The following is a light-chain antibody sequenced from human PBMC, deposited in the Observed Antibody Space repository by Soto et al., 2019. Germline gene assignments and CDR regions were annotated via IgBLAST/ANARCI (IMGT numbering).Light chain of an antibody. CDR2: AAT. J-gene: IGKJ1*01. CDR1: QGINKF. Sequence: DIQMTQSPSSLSASVGDRVTITCRAGQGINKFLAWYQQKPGEVPKLLIHAATTLQSGVPSRLSGSGSGTDFTPTISGLQPEDVATYYCQKFNSDPPWTFGQGTRVEIK. V-gene: IGKV1-27*01. CDR3: QKFNSDPPWT.